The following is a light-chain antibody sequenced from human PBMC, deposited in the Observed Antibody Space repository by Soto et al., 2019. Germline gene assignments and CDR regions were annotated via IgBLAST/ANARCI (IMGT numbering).Light chain of an antibody. Sequence: DIKMTQSPSTLSASEGDRVTITCRASRSITTWLAWYQQKPGRAPTLLVYKASTLATGVPSRFSASGSGTEFTLTISSLQPDDFATYYCQQYNSYPWTFGQGTKVDI. CDR3: QQYNSYPWT. CDR2: KAS. J-gene: IGKJ1*01. V-gene: IGKV1-5*03. CDR1: RSITTW.